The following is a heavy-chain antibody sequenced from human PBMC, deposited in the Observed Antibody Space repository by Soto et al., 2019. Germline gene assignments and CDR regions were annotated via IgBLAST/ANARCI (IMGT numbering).Heavy chain of an antibody. V-gene: IGHV4-39*01. CDR3: ARHTAESLAHFGMDV. D-gene: IGHD3-10*01. CDR2: IYYSGST. J-gene: IGHJ6*02. CDR1: GGSISSSYYY. Sequence: QVQLQESGPGLVKPSETLSLPCTVSGGSISSSYYYWGWIRQPPGKGLEWIGSIYYSGSTYYNPSLKSRVTMSVDTSKNQFSLNLNSVTAADTAVYYCARHTAESLAHFGMDVWGQGTTVTVSS.